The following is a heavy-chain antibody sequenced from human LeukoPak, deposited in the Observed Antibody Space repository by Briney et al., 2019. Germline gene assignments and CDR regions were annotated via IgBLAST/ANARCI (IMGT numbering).Heavy chain of an antibody. J-gene: IGHJ5*02. Sequence: PGGSLRLSCAASGFIFSSYWMSWVGQAPGRGLEWVANIKQDGSEKHYVDSVKGRFTISRDNAKNSLYLQMNSLRAEDTAVYYCARDVAHNWFDPWGQGTLVTVSS. CDR3: ARDVAHNWFDP. V-gene: IGHV3-7*01. CDR2: IKQDGSEK. CDR1: GFIFSSYW.